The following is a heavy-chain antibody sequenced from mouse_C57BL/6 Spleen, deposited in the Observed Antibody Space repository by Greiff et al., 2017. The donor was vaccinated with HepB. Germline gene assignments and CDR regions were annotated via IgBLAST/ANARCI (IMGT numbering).Heavy chain of an antibody. J-gene: IGHJ1*03. V-gene: IGHV1-52*01. CDR3: ARWTTVVYWYFDV. D-gene: IGHD1-1*01. CDR2: IDPSDSET. Sequence: QVQLQQPGAELVRPGSSVKLSCKASGYTFTSYWMHWVKQRPIQGLEWIGNIDPSDSETHYNQKFKDKATLTVDKSSSTAYMQLSSLTSEDSAVYYWARWTTVVYWYFDVWGTGTTVTVSS. CDR1: GYTFTSYW.